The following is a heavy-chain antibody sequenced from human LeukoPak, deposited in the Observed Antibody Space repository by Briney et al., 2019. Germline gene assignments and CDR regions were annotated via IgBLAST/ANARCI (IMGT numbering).Heavy chain of an antibody. Sequence: SQTLSLTCAISGDSVSSNSVTWHWIRQSPSRGLEWLGRTYYRSTWYNDYAVSVRGRITVNPDTSKNQFSLHLNSVTPEDTAVYYCARRLTQYDCFDPWGQGILVTVSS. CDR3: ARRLTQYDCFDP. D-gene: IGHD2-2*01. J-gene: IGHJ5*02. CDR2: TYYRSTWYN. CDR1: GDSVSSNSVT. V-gene: IGHV6-1*01.